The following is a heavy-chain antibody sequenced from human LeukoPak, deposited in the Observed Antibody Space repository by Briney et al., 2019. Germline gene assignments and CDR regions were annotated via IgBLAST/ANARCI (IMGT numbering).Heavy chain of an antibody. CDR3: AKGDAYNPSSFYGVDV. Sequence: SSETLSLTCTVSGGSMSTYYWTWIRQPPGKGLEWIGFIYYTGSTNYNPSLKSRVTTSVDTSKNQLSLKLTSETAADTAVYYCAKGDAYNPSSFYGVDVGGQGTTVTVSS. CDR1: GGSMSTYY. J-gene: IGHJ6*02. V-gene: IGHV4-59*01. CDR2: IYYTGST. D-gene: IGHD5-24*01.